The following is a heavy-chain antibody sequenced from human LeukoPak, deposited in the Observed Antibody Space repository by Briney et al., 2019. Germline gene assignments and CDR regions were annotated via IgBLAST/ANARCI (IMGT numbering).Heavy chain of an antibody. CDR1: GFTFSSYA. Sequence: RGSLRLSCAASGFTFSSYAMNWVRQAPGKGLEWVSAISGSGGSTYYADSVKGRFTISRDNSKNTLYLQMNSLRAEDTAVYYCAKDRGVHYYGSERGLYNWFDPWGQGTLVTVSS. CDR3: AKDRGVHYYGSERGLYNWFDP. V-gene: IGHV3-23*01. CDR2: ISGSGGST. J-gene: IGHJ5*02. D-gene: IGHD3-10*01.